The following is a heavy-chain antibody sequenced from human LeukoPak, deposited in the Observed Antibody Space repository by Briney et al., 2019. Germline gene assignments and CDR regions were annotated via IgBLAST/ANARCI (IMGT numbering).Heavy chain of an antibody. CDR1: GGSISSSRYY. V-gene: IGHV4-39*07. D-gene: IGHD3-3*01. J-gene: IGHJ5*02. CDR2: INHSGST. Sequence: ETLSLTCTVSGGSISSSRYYWGWIRQPPGKGLEWIGEINHSGSTNYNPSLKSRVTISVDTSKNQFSLKLSSVTAADTAVYYCARGDTIFGVVINWFDPWGQGTLVTVSS. CDR3: ARGDTIFGVVINWFDP.